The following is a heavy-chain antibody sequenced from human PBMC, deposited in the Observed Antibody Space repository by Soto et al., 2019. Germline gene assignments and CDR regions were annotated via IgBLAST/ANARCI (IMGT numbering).Heavy chain of an antibody. CDR2: IYPGDSDT. Sequence: PGESLKISCKGSGYSFTSYWIGWVRQMPGKGLEWMGIIYPGDSDTRYSPSFKGQVTISADKSISTAYLQWSSLKASDTAMYYCASQYYYDSNGYYGWYFDLWGRGTLVTVSS. D-gene: IGHD3-22*01. V-gene: IGHV5-51*01. CDR1: GYSFTSYW. CDR3: ASQYYYDSNGYYGWYFDL. J-gene: IGHJ2*01.